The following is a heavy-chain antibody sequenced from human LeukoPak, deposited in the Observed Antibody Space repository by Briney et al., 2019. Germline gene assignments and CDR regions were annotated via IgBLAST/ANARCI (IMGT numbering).Heavy chain of an antibody. CDR3: ARRIFTYYDILTGYYKPYFDY. V-gene: IGHV4-34*01. D-gene: IGHD3-9*01. Sequence: SETLSLTCAVYGGSFSGYYWSWIRQPPGKGLEWIGEINHSGSTNYNPSLKSRVTISVDTSKNQFSLKLSSVTAADTAVYYCARRIFTYYDILTGYYKPYFDYWRQGTLVTVSS. J-gene: IGHJ4*02. CDR1: GGSFSGYY. CDR2: INHSGST.